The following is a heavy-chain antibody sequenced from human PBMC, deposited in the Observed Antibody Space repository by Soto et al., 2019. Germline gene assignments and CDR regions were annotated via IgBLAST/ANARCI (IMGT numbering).Heavy chain of an antibody. CDR2: IYHSGST. CDR1: GGSISSGGYS. CDR3: ARAPPFY. V-gene: IGHV4-30-2*01. Sequence: PSEALSLTCAVSGGSISSGGYSWSWIRQPPGKGLEWIGYIYHSGSTYYNPSLKSRVTISVDRSKNQFSLKLSSVTAAETAVYYCARAPPFYWGQGTLVTVSS. J-gene: IGHJ4*02.